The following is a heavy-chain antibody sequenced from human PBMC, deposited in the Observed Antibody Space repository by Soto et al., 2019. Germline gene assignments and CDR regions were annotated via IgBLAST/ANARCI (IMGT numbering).Heavy chain of an antibody. CDR3: ATFIFCSSTTCYGREGGY. Sequence: GGSLSLSCAASGFTFSSYGMSWVRQAPGKGLEWVSAISHSGGNTYYADSVKGRFTISRDNSKNTLYLQMNSLRAEDTAIYYCATFIFCSSTTCYGREGGYWGQGTLVTVSS. CDR2: ISHSGGNT. CDR1: GFTFSSYG. D-gene: IGHD2-2*01. J-gene: IGHJ4*02. V-gene: IGHV3-23*01.